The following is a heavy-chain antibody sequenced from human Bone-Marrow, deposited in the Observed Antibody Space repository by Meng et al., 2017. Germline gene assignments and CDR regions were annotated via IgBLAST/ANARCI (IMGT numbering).Heavy chain of an antibody. J-gene: IGHJ4*02. CDR3: AKGNSSSWFYY. Sequence: SLKISCAASGFTFDDYTMHWVRQAPGKGLEWVSGISWNSGSIGYADSVKGRFTISRDNAKNSLYLQMNSLRDEDTALYYCAKGNSSSWFYYWGQGTLVTVSS. CDR1: GFTFDDYT. D-gene: IGHD6-13*01. V-gene: IGHV3-9*01. CDR2: ISWNSGSI.